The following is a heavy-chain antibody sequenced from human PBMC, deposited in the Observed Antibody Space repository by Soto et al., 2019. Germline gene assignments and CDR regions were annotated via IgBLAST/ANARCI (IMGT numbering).Heavy chain of an antibody. CDR1: GYSFTSYW. V-gene: IGHV5-51*03. CDR2: IFPGDSDT. Sequence: EVQLVQSGAEVKKPGESLKISCKGSGYSFTSYWIDWVRQKPGKGLEWMGTIFPGDSDTTYSPSFQGQVTISADKSISTAYLQWGSLKASDTGMYYCGRRVADAFGIWGQGTMVTVSS. D-gene: IGHD5-12*01. J-gene: IGHJ3*02. CDR3: GRRVADAFGI.